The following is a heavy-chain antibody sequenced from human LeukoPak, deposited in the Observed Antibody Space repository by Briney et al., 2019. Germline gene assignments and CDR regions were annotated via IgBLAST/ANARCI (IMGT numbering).Heavy chain of an antibody. Sequence: ASVKVSCKASGHTFTSYGFTWVRQAPGQGLEWMGWIDTSNGNTNYAQKFQARATMTTDTSTSTAYMELGSLTSDDTAVYYCARDLRSLGTSGWYGGYWGQGTLVTVSS. D-gene: IGHD6-19*01. CDR2: IDTSNGNT. V-gene: IGHV1-18*01. J-gene: IGHJ4*02. CDR1: GHTFTSYG. CDR3: ARDLRSLGTSGWYGGY.